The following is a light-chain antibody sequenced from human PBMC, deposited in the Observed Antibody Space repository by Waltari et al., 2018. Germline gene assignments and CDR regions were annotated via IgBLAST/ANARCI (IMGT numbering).Light chain of an antibody. CDR1: QRISSY. CDR3: QQVNSYPFT. V-gene: IGKV1-9*01. CDR2: AGS. Sequence: IQLTQSPSSLSASVGDSVTITCRASQRISSYLAWYQQKPGKAPKLLIYAGSTLLNGVPSRFSGGGFGTDFTLTISSLQPEDFATYYCQQVNSYPFTFGPGTTVDIK. J-gene: IGKJ3*01.